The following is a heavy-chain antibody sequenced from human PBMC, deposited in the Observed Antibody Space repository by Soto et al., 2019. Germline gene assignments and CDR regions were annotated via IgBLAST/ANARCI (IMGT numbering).Heavy chain of an antibody. V-gene: IGHV4-39*01. Sequence: SETLSLTCTVSGGSISSSSYYWGWIRQPPGKGLEWIGSIYYSGSTYYNPSLKSRVTISVDTSKNQFSLKLSSVTAADTAVYYCASTPLLTGYSLYYFDYWGQGTLVTVSS. J-gene: IGHJ4*02. CDR3: ASTPLLTGYSLYYFDY. D-gene: IGHD3-9*01. CDR1: GGSISSSSYY. CDR2: IYYSGST.